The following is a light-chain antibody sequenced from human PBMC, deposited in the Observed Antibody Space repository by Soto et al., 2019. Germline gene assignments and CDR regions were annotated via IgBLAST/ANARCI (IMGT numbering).Light chain of an antibody. CDR2: WAS. Sequence: DIMMTQSPDSLAVSLGERATINCKSSQSVLYSSSNKNYLARYQQKAQQPPKLLIYWASTRQSGVPDRFSGSGSGSDFTLTISSLQAEDVAVYYCQQYYSTPLTFGGGTKVEIK. CDR3: QQYYSTPLT. CDR1: QSVLYSSSNKNY. J-gene: IGKJ4*01. V-gene: IGKV4-1*01.